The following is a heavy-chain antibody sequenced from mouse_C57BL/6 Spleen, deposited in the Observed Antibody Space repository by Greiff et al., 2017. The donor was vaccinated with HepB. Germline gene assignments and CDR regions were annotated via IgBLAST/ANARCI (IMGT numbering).Heavy chain of an antibody. Sequence: EVKVVESGEGLVKPGGSLKLSCAASGFTFSSYAMSWVRQTPEKRLEWVAYISSGGDYIYYADTVKGRFTISRDNARNTLYLQMSSLKSEDTAMYYCTRFGGIYYDYWFAYWGQGTLVTVSA. D-gene: IGHD2-4*01. CDR3: TRFGGIYYDYWFAY. J-gene: IGHJ3*01. CDR1: GFTFSSYA. V-gene: IGHV5-9-1*02. CDR2: ISSGGDYI.